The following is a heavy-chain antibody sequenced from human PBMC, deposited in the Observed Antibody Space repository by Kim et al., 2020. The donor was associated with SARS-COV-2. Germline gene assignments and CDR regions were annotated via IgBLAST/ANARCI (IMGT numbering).Heavy chain of an antibody. CDR3: ARGVKRITMIVVVTVTMYWFDP. D-gene: IGHD3-22*01. Sequence: ASVKVSCKASGYTFTSYDINWVRQATGQGLEWMGWMNPNSGNTGYAQKFQGRVTMTRNTSISTAYMELSSLRSEDTAVYYCARGVKRITMIVVVTVTMYWFDPGGQGTLVTVSS. CDR2: MNPNSGNT. J-gene: IGHJ5*02. CDR1: GYTFTSYD. V-gene: IGHV1-8*01.